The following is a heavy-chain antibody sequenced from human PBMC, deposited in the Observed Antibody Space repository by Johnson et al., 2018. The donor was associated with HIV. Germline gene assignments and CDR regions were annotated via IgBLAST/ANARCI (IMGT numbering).Heavy chain of an antibody. CDR1: GFTFSSYP. J-gene: IGHJ3*02. CDR2: ISYDGSNK. D-gene: IGHD3-3*01. Sequence: QVQLVESGGGVVQPARSLRLSCEASGFTFSSYPMHWVRQAPGKGLEWVAVISYDGSNKYYADSVKGRFTISRDNSKNTLYLQMNSLRAEDTAVYYCARDGLEVDAFDIWGQGTMVTVSS. CDR3: ARDGLEVDAFDI. V-gene: IGHV3-30-3*01.